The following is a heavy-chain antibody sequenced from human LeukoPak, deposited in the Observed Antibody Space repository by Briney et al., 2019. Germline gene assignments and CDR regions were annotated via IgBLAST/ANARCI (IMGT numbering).Heavy chain of an antibody. V-gene: IGHV3-23*01. Sequence: GGSLRLSCVASGFIFNKHAMSWVRQAPGKGLEWVSGLSGSGSSTDYADSVKGRFTVSRDNSKNTLFLQMNSLRAEDTAIYYCAKERDYGPADYWGQGTLVTVFS. J-gene: IGHJ4*02. CDR3: AKERDYGPADY. D-gene: IGHD4/OR15-4a*01. CDR2: LSGSGSST. CDR1: GFIFNKHA.